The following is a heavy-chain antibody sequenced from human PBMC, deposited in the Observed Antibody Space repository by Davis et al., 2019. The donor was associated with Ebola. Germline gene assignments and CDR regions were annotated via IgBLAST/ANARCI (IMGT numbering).Heavy chain of an antibody. D-gene: IGHD1-26*01. CDR1: GFTVSSNY. CDR3: TTTTTHFDY. J-gene: IGHJ4*02. CDR2: IYQHESGS. V-gene: IGHV3-7*01. Sequence: GESLKISCAASGFTVSSNYMSWVRQAPGKGLEWVATIYQHESGSHHVDSVKGRFSISRDNAKNSLYLQMNSLRAEDTAVYYCTTTTTHFDYWGLGTQVIVSS.